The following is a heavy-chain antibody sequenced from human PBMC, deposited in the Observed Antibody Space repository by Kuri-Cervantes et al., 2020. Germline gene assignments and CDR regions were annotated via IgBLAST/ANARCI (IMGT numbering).Heavy chain of an antibody. CDR3: TRDYCDY. V-gene: IGHV3-21*01. CDR2: ISSSSSYI. Sequence: GESLKISCAASGFTFSSYSMNWIRQAPGKGLEWVSSISSSSSYIYYADSVKDRFTISRDNAKNSLYLQMNSLRAEDTALYYCTRDYCDYWGQGTLVTVSS. CDR1: GFTFSSYS. J-gene: IGHJ4*02.